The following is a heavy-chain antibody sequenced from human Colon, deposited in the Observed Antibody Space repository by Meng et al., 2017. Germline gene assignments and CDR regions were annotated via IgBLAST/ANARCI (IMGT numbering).Heavy chain of an antibody. CDR3: ARDHGTGLDH. D-gene: IGHD1-14*01. CDR2: ISSSGKII. V-gene: IGHV3-11*01. Sequence: VEWGESGGGLGKPGGSLRLACAASGFTFRDYYMTWIRQAPGKGLEWVSHISSSGKIIDYADSVKGRFTISRDNANNSLYLQMDSLTADDTAVYYCARDHGTGLDHWGQGALVTVSS. CDR1: GFTFRDYY. J-gene: IGHJ4*02.